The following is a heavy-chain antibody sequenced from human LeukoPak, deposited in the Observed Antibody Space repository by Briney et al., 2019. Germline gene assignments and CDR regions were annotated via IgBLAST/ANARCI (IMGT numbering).Heavy chain of an antibody. V-gene: IGHV3-30*18. Sequence: PGRSLRLSCAASGFTFRSYGMHWVRQAPGKGLEWVAVISYDGNNKYYADSVKGRFTISRDNSKNTLYLQVNSLRAEDTAVYYCAKGGLRYKGYYFDYWGQGTLVTVSS. D-gene: IGHD5-12*01. CDR3: AKGGLRYKGYYFDY. CDR2: ISYDGNNK. J-gene: IGHJ4*02. CDR1: GFTFRSYG.